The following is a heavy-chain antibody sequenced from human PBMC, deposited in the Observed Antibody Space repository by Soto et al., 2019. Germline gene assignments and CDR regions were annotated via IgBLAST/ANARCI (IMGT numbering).Heavy chain of an antibody. CDR2: INHSGST. CDR1: GGSFSGYY. Sequence: QVQLQQWGAGLLKPSETLSLTCAVYGGSFSGYYWSWIRQPPGKGLEWIGEINHSGSTNYNPSLKSRVTVSVDTSKNQFSLKLSSVTAEDTALYHYARCRPRGARAYYFDYWGQGTLVTVYS. J-gene: IGHJ4*02. D-gene: IGHD3-10*01. CDR3: ARCRPRGARAYYFDY. V-gene: IGHV4-34*01.